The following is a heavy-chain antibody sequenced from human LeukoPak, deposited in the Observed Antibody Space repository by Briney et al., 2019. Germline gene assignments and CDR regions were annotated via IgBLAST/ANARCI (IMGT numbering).Heavy chain of an antibody. Sequence: HTGGSLRLSCAASGFTFNTYWMHWVRQAPGEGLVWVSRIRSDGSSTSYADSVRGRFTISRDNAKNTLYLQMNSLRAEDTAVYYCAGVLGVRDLAYFDYWGHGTLVTVSS. D-gene: IGHD3-10*01. CDR1: GFTFNTYW. V-gene: IGHV3-74*01. J-gene: IGHJ4*01. CDR2: IRSDGSST. CDR3: AGVLGVRDLAYFDY.